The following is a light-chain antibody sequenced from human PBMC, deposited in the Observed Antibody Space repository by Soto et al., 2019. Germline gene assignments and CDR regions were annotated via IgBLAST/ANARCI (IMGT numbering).Light chain of an antibody. Sequence: EIVLTQSPGTLSLSPGERATLSCRASQSVTSTYLAWYQQRPGQTPRLLFYATSSRASGVPDRFTGSGSGTDFNLTISRLEPEDCAVYYCQHYGRAPMFGQGTKVEI. J-gene: IGKJ1*01. V-gene: IGKV3-20*01. CDR2: ATS. CDR1: QSVTSTY. CDR3: QHYGRAPM.